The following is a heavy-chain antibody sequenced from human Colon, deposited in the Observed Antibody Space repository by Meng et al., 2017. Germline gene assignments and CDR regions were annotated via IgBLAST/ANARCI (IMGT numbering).Heavy chain of an antibody. D-gene: IGHD3-9*01. CDR3: AASSPYYDILTGLITYNWFDP. CDR1: GGSISSGGYY. J-gene: IGHJ5*02. Sequence: SETLSLTCAVSGGSISSGGYYWSWIRQPAGKGLEWIGRVYTSGTTNYNPSLKSRVTISLDTSTNQFSLMLSSVTAADTAVYYCAASSPYYDILTGLITYNWFDPWGQGTLVTVSS. CDR2: VYTSGTT. V-gene: IGHV4-61*02.